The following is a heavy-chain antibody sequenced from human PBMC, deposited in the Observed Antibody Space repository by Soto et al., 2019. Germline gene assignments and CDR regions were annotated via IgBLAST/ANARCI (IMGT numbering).Heavy chain of an antibody. Sequence: QVQLVQSGAEVKKPGASVKVSCKASGYTFTSYDIHWVRQATGQGFEYLGWMNPNSGNTGYVKKFQGRVTMTRDTSMSTAYMGLSSLRSEDTAVYYCARGIKYGDYSRWFDPWGPGTLVTVSS. CDR2: MNPNSGNT. J-gene: IGHJ5*02. D-gene: IGHD4-17*01. CDR1: GYTFTSYD. CDR3: ARGIKYGDYSRWFDP. V-gene: IGHV1-8*01.